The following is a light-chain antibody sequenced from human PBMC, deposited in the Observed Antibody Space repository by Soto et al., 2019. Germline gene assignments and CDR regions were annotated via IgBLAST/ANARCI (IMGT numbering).Light chain of an antibody. J-gene: IGLJ1*01. CDR2: EVS. V-gene: IGLV2-14*01. CDR1: SSDVGGYNY. CDR3: TSFRSGSAL. Sequence: QSALTQPASVSGSPGQSITISCTGTSSDVGGYNYVSWYQQHPGKAPKLMIYEVSNRPSGVSNRFSGSKSGNTASLTFSGLQAEDEADYYCTSFRSGSALFGTGTKVTVL.